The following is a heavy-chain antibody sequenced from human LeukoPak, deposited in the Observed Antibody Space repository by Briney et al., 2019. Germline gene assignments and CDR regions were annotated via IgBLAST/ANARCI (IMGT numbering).Heavy chain of an antibody. CDR2: INHSGST. CDR1: GGSFSGYY. V-gene: IGHV4-34*01. CDR3: ARGSNEYSSSSDI. J-gene: IGHJ3*02. Sequence: SETLSLTCAVYGGSFSGYYWSWIRQPPGKGLEWIGEINHSGSTNYNPSLKSRVTISVDTSKNQFSLKLSSVTAADTAVYYCARGSNEYSSSSDIWGQGTMVTVSS. D-gene: IGHD6-6*01.